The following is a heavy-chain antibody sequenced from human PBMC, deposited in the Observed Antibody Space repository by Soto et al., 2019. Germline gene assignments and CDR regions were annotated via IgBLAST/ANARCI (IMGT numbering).Heavy chain of an antibody. V-gene: IGHV1-2*02. CDR3: ARDLIWVFEVSSRYYYYCGMDV. J-gene: IGHJ6*02. CDR1: GYTFTGYD. D-gene: IGHD3-16*01. CDR2: INPNSGGT. Sequence: ASVKVSCKASGYTFTGYDMHWVRQAPGQGLEWMGWINPNSGGTNYAQKFQGRVTMTRDTSISTAYMELSRLRSDDTAVYYCARDLIWVFEVSSRYYYYCGMDVWGQGTTGTVSS.